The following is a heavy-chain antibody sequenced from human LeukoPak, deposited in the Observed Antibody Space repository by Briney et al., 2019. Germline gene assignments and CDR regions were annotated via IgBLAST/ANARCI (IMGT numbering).Heavy chain of an antibody. CDR3: ARFNLPRSLSFDY. Sequence: SETLSLTCAVYGGSFSGYYWSWLRQPPGQGLEWIGEINHSGSTNYNPSLKGRVTISVDTSKNQFSLKLSSVTAADTAVYYCARFNLPRSLSFDYWGQGTLVTVSS. CDR1: GGSFSGYY. V-gene: IGHV4-34*01. CDR2: INHSGST. J-gene: IGHJ4*02.